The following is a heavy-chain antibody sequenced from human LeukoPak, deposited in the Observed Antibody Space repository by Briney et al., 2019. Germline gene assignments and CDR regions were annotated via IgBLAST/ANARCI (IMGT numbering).Heavy chain of an antibody. CDR3: ARDGVSSGWPLDF. Sequence: SGRSLRLSCAASGFTFSMNGMHWVRQAPGKGPEWVAVLSYDGKNVGYADSVKGRFTISRDNSKNTLYLQMTSLRPGDTAVYYCARDGVSSGWPLDFWGQGTLVTVSS. V-gene: IGHV3-30*03. CDR1: GFTFSMNG. D-gene: IGHD6-19*01. J-gene: IGHJ4*02. CDR2: LSYDGKNV.